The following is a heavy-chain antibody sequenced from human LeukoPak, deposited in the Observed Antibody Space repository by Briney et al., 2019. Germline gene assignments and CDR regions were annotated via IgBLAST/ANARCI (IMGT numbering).Heavy chain of an antibody. CDR3: ASLADY. CDR2: INTYSGNT. CDR1: GYTFTSYG. J-gene: IGHJ4*02. V-gene: IGHV1-18*01. Sequence: VSVSLSCKASGYTFTSYGINWVRQAPGQGLEWMGWINTYSGNTNYTQKFQGRVTMTTDTSTSTAYMELRSLRSDDTAVYYCASLADYWGQGTLVTVSS.